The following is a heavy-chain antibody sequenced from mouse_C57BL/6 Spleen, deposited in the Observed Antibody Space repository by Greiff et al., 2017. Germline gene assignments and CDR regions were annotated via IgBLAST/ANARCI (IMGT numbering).Heavy chain of an antibody. V-gene: IGHV1-61*01. CDR1: GYTFTSYW. CDR3: ARWDWDYYFDY. D-gene: IGHD4-1*01. J-gene: IGHJ2*01. CDR2: IYPSDSET. Sequence: QVQLQQSGAELVRPGSSVKLSCKASGYTFTSYWMDWVKQRPGQGLEWIGNIYPSDSETHYNQKFKDKATLTVDKSSSTAYMQLSSLTSEDSAVYYCARWDWDYYFDYWGQGTTLTVSS.